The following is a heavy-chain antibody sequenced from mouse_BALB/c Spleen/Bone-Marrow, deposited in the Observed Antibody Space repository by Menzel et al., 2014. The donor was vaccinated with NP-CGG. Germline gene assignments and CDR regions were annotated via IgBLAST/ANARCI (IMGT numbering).Heavy chain of an antibody. D-gene: IGHD1-2*01. Sequence: DVKLVESGGGLVKPGGSLKLSCAASGFTFSSYAMSWVRQTPEKRLEWVASISSGGSTYYPDSVKGRLTISRDNARNILYLQMSSLRSEDTAMYYCASPLYYGLHYYAMDYWGQGTSVTVSS. J-gene: IGHJ4*01. V-gene: IGHV5-6-5*01. CDR1: GFTFSSYA. CDR3: ASPLYYGLHYYAMDY. CDR2: ISSGGST.